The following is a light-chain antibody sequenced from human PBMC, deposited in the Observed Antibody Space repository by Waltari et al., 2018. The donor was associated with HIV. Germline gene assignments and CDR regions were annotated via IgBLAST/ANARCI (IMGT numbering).Light chain of an antibody. CDR1: RSLVHSDGHTY. Sequence: DVVVTQSPLSLPVILGQSASISCRSSRSLVHSDGHTYLNWFQQRPGQSPRRLIYKVSNRDSGVPDRFSGSGSGTDFTLKISRVEAEDVGVYYCMQGTQWPPTFGQGTKVEI. CDR3: MQGTQWPPT. V-gene: IGKV2-30*02. CDR2: KVS. J-gene: IGKJ1*01.